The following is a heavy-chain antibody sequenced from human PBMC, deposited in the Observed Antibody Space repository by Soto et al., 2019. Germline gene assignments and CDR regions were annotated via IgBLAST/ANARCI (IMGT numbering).Heavy chain of an antibody. V-gene: IGHV4-31*03. J-gene: IGHJ6*02. CDR1: GGPITNY. D-gene: IGHD4-17*01. CDR3: ARVNLDYVTGMDV. CDR2: IYDSGST. Sequence: QVQLQESGPGLVKPSQTLSLTCTVSGGPITNYWSWIRQHPGKGLEWIGYIYDSGSTYYNPSPKSRVTMALDTSKNQLSLKLTSVTAADTAVYYCARVNLDYVTGMDVWGQGTTVTVSS.